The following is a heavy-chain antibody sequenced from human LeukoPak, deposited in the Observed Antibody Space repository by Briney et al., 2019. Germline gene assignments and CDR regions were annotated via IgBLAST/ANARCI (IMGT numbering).Heavy chain of an antibody. Sequence: ASVKVSCKVSGHTLTELSMHWVRQAPGQGLEWMGWINPNSGGTNYAQKFQGRVTMTRDTSISTAYMELGRLRSDDTSVNYSARAELGYCSGGSCYPVLYWGQGTLVTVSS. D-gene: IGHD2-15*01. J-gene: IGHJ4*02. CDR1: GHTLTELS. CDR3: ARAELGYCSGGSCYPVLY. V-gene: IGHV1-2*02. CDR2: INPNSGGT.